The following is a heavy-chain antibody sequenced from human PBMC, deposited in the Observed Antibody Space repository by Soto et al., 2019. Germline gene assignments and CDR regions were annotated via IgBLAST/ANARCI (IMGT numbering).Heavy chain of an antibody. V-gene: IGHV1-3*04. J-gene: IGHJ2*01. D-gene: IGHD6-19*01. CDR1: GYSFSSCA. Sequence: QVQVVQSGAEVKKPGASVRLSCKTSGYSFSSCAIHWVRQAPGQRLEWLGWINTDSGDTKYSQEFQGRITITRDTSESTAYMELTSLRSEDMAMYYCVRDRAVGWYLDLWGRGTLVTVSS. CDR3: VRDRAVGWYLDL. CDR2: INTDSGDT.